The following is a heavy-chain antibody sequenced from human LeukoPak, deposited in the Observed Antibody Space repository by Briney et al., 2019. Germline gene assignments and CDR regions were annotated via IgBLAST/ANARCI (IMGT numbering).Heavy chain of an antibody. CDR3: ARHPGLLYFDY. Sequence: PSETLPLTCSVSGGSISSSSYYWGWIRQPPGKGLEWIGSIYYSGSIFYNPSLKSRVTISVDTSKNQFSLKLSSVTAADTAMYYCARHPGLLYFDYWGQGTLVTVSS. V-gene: IGHV4-39*01. J-gene: IGHJ4*02. D-gene: IGHD1-14*01. CDR1: GGSISSSSYY. CDR2: IYYSGSI.